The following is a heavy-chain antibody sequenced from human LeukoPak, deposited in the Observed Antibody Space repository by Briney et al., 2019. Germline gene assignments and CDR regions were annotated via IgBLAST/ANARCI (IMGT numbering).Heavy chain of an antibody. CDR3: VKSHYGDYAFDI. V-gene: IGHV3-64D*06. Sequence: GGSLRLSCSASGFTFSSYAMHWVRQAPGKGLEYVSAISSNGGSTYYADSVKDRFTISRDNSKNTLYLQMSSLRAEDTAVYYCVKSHYGDYAFDIWGQGTMVTVSS. J-gene: IGHJ3*02. D-gene: IGHD4-17*01. CDR1: GFTFSSYA. CDR2: ISSNGGST.